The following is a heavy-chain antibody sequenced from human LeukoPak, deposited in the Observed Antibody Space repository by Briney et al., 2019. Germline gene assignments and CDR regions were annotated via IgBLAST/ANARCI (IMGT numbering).Heavy chain of an antibody. CDR3: ARVRELGDVSIDY. CDR2: ISAYNGNT. D-gene: IGHD1-26*01. Sequence: ASVKVSCKVSGYTLTELSMHWVRQAPGQGLEWMGWISAYNGNTNYAQKLQGRVTMTTDTSTSTAYMELRSLRSDDTAVYYCARVRELGDVSIDYWGQGTLVTVSS. V-gene: IGHV1-18*01. CDR1: GYTLTELS. J-gene: IGHJ4*02.